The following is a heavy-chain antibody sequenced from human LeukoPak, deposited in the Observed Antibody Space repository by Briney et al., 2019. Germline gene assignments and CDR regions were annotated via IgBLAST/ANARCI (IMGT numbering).Heavy chain of an antibody. CDR1: GFTFSNYW. J-gene: IGHJ3*02. CDR3: ARSYAAAGTGAFDI. V-gene: IGHV3-7*03. Sequence: GGSLRLSCAASGFTFSNYWMNWVRQAPGKGLEWVANIKQDGSEKYYVDSVKGRFTISGDNAKNSLYLQINSLKAEDTAVYYCARSYAAAGTGAFDIWGQGTMVTVSS. CDR2: IKQDGSEK. D-gene: IGHD6-13*01.